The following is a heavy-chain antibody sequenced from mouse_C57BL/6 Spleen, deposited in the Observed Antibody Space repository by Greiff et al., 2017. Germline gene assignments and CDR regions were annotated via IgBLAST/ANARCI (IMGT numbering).Heavy chain of an antibody. D-gene: IGHD2-1*01. V-gene: IGHV1-15*01. Sequence: VQLQQSGAELVRPGASVTLSCKASGYTFTDYEMHWVKQTPVHGLEWIGAIDPATGGTAYNQKFKGKAILTADKSSSTAYMELRSLTSEDSAVYYCTLDGNYRSFDYWGQGTTLTVSS. CDR1: GYTFTDYE. CDR2: IDPATGGT. CDR3: TLDGNYRSFDY. J-gene: IGHJ2*01.